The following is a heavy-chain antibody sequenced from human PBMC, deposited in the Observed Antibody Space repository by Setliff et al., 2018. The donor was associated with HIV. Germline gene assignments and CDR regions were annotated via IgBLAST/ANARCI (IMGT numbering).Heavy chain of an antibody. CDR1: GFMFSSHG. Sequence: PGGSLRLSCVASGFMFSSHGMHWVRQAPGKGLECLAFIRADGINKYHADSVKGRFTISRDNARNTVYLQMNSLRAEDTAVYYCARDKGPNLLDYWGQGTLVTVSS. D-gene: IGHD2-8*01. CDR3: ARDKGPNLLDY. CDR2: IRADGINK. V-gene: IGHV3-30*02. J-gene: IGHJ4*02.